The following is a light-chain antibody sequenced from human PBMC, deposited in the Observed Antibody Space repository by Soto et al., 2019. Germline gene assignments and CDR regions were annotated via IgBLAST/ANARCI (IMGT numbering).Light chain of an antibody. CDR3: QQYDSSPVT. CDR2: GAS. CDR1: QSVSSGY. J-gene: IGKJ1*01. V-gene: IGKV3-20*01. Sequence: EIVLTQSPGTLSLSPGERATLSCRASQSVSSGYLAWYQQKPGQAPRLLIYGASSRATGIPDRFSGSGSGTDFTLTISRLEPEDFAVYYCQQYDSSPVTFDQGTKVEIK.